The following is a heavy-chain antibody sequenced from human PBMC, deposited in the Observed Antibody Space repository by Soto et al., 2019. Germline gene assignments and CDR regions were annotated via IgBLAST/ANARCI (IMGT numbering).Heavy chain of an antibody. CDR3: ARDDDTAMAHDAFDS. Sequence: SQTLSLTGAISGDSVSSHSAAWNWIRQXPSRGLEWLGRTYYRSKWYNDYAVSVKSRITIHPDTSKDQFSLQLNSVTPEDTAVYYCARDDDTAMAHDAFDSWGQGTMVTVSS. V-gene: IGHV6-1*01. J-gene: IGHJ3*02. D-gene: IGHD5-18*01. CDR2: TYYRSKWYN. CDR1: GDSVSSHSAA.